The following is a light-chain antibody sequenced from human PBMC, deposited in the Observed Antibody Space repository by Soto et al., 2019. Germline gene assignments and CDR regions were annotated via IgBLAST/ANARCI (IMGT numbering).Light chain of an antibody. CDR1: QSVSSSY. CDR3: QQYKNWPALT. CDR2: GAS. Sequence: EIVLTQSQGTRSLSPGERATLSCRASQSVSSSYLALYQQNPGQAPRLLIYGASSRATGIPDRFSGIGSGTEFTLTISSMQSQDFALYYGQQYKNWPALTFGGGTKVDIK. V-gene: IGKV3-20*01. J-gene: IGKJ4*01.